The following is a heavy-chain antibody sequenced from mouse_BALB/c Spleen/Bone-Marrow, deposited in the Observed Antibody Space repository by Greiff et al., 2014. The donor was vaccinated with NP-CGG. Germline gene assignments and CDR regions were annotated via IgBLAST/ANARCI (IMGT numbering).Heavy chain of an antibody. J-gene: IGHJ4*01. Sequence: EVQLQQSGPGLVKPSQSLSLTCTVTSYSITSDYAWNWVRQFPGNKLEWMGYISYSGSTSYNPSLKSRISITRDTSKNQFFLQLNSVTTEDTATYYCARDVYAMDYWGQGTSVTVSS. CDR3: ARDVYAMDY. CDR2: ISYSGST. V-gene: IGHV3-2*02. CDR1: SYSITSDYA.